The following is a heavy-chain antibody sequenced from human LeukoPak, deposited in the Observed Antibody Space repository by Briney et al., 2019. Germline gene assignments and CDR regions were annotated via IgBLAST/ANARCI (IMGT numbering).Heavy chain of an antibody. CDR1: GYTFTSYG. J-gene: IGHJ4*02. V-gene: IGHV1-18*04. CDR3: ARAYRSTMVRGAKSYFDY. D-gene: IGHD3-10*01. Sequence: GASVKVSCKASGYTFTSYGISWVRQAPGQGREWMGWISAYNGNTNYAQKLQGRVTMTTDTSTSTAYMELRSLRSDDTAVYYCARAYRSTMVRGAKSYFDYWGQGTLVTVSS. CDR2: ISAYNGNT.